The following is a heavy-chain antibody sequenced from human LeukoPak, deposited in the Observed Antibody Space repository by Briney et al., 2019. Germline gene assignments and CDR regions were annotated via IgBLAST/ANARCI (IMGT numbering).Heavy chain of an antibody. CDR2: ITGTGGR. V-gene: IGHV3-23*01. CDR1: GFTLTNHG. J-gene: IGHJ4*02. D-gene: IGHD2-15*01. CDR3: AKDYCRDGNCPFPFLDS. Sequence: QSGGSLRLSCAVSGFTLTNHGVGWVRQAPGKGLEWVSIITGTGGRYYGDSVKGRFILSRDNSKNTVYMQMSSLRAEDTATYYCAKDYCRDGNCPFPFLDSWGQGTLVTVSS.